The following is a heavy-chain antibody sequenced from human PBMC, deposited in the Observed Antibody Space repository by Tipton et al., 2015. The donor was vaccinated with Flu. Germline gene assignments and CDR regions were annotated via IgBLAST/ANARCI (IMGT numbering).Heavy chain of an antibody. J-gene: IGHJ4*02. D-gene: IGHD6-19*01. CDR1: GFLFSSYE. V-gene: IGHV3-48*03. Sequence: SLRLSCAASGFLFSSYEMNWVRQAPGKGLEWLSYISSGGSTISYADSVRGRFTVSRDNSKNTLDLHMDSLRPEDTAVYYCAKDPSYSSAWYLDHWGQGALVTVSS. CDR2: ISSGGSTI. CDR3: AKDPSYSSAWYLDH.